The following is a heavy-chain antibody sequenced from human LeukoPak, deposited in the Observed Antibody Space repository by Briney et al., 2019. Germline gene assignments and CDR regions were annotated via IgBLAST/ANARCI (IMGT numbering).Heavy chain of an antibody. CDR3: ARVPPISRGFDP. CDR1: GGSFSGYY. CDR2: INHSEST. Sequence: SETLSLTCAVYGGSFSGYYWSWIRQPPGKGLEWIGEINHSESTNYNPSLKSRVTISVDTSKNQFSLKLSSVTAADTAVYYCARVPPISRGFDPWGQGTLVTVSS. V-gene: IGHV4-34*01. D-gene: IGHD3-3*02. J-gene: IGHJ5*02.